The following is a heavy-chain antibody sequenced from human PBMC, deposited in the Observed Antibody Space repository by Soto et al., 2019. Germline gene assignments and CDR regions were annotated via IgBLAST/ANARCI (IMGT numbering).Heavy chain of an antibody. D-gene: IGHD5-18*01. J-gene: IGHJ4*02. CDR3: ARAEYNYGPFEY. Sequence: SVPLCRTCSVDAGTIRRYYWLWIRQPAGKGLEWIGHIYTSGSTNYNPSLKSRITMSVDTSKNQFSLKVNSVTAADTALYYCARAEYNYGPFEYWGPGNRVTVSS. CDR2: IYTSGST. CDR1: AGTIRRYY. V-gene: IGHV4-4*07.